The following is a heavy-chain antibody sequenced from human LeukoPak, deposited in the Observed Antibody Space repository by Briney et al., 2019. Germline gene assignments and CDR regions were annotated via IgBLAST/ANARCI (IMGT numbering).Heavy chain of an antibody. J-gene: IGHJ6*02. CDR2: IYYSGST. CDR1: GGSISSSSYY. D-gene: IGHD6-13*01. CDR3: ARQGSSWYGDYYGMDV. Sequence: PASTLSLTCSVAGGSISSSSYYSGWIRQPPGKGLEWIASIYYSGSTYYNPSLKSRVTISVATSKTRFSLKLSSGTAADTALYYCARQGSSWYGDYYGMDVWGQATTVTVSS. V-gene: IGHV4-39*01.